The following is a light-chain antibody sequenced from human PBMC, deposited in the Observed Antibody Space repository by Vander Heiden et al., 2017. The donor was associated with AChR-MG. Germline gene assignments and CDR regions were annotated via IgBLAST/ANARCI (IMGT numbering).Light chain of an antibody. CDR1: QRVLYSSNNKNY. CDR3: QQYYSTPWT. V-gene: IGKV4-1*01. J-gene: IGKJ1*01. CDR2: WAS. Sequence: DIVMTQSPDPLAVPLAERATINCKSSQRVLYSSNNKNYVAWYQQKPGQPTKLLIYWASTRESGVPDRFSGSGSGTDFTLTISSLQAEDVAVYYCQQYYSTPWTFGQGTKVEIK.